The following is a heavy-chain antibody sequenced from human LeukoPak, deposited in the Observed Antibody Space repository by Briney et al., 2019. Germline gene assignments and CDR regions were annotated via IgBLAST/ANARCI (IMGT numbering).Heavy chain of an antibody. D-gene: IGHD6-6*01. Sequence: SETLSLTCSVSGGSTSSYYWSWIRQPPGKGLEWIGFIYDSGSTYYNPSLKSRVTISVETSKNQFSLKLSSVTAADTAMYYCALYSSSSDYWGQGTLVTVSS. CDR1: GGSTSSYY. J-gene: IGHJ4*02. CDR2: IYDSGST. CDR3: ALYSSSSDY. V-gene: IGHV4-59*01.